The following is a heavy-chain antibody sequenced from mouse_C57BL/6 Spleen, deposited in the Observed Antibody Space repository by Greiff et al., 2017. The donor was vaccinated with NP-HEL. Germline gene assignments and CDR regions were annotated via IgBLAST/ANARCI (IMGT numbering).Heavy chain of an antibody. J-gene: IGHJ2*01. D-gene: IGHD2-4*01. CDR2: INPGSGGT. CDR1: GYAFTNYL. Sequence: QVQLKESGAELVRPGTSVKVSCKASGYAFTNYLIEWVKQRPGQGLEWIGVINPGSGGTNYNEKFKGKATLTADKSSSTAYMQLSSLTSEDSAVYFCARSYDYDGNFDYWGQGTTLTVSS. V-gene: IGHV1-54*01. CDR3: ARSYDYDGNFDY.